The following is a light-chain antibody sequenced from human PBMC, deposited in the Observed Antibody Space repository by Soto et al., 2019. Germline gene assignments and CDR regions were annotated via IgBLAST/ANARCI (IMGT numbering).Light chain of an antibody. CDR1: QSVRNSY. V-gene: IGKV3-20*01. J-gene: IGKJ2*01. Sequence: EILLTQSPGTLSLSPGERATLSCRASQSVRNSYLAWYQQKPGQAPRLLIYGASGRATGIPDRFSGGGSGTDFTLTISRLEPEDVAVYYCQQYGSSPYTFGQGTKLEI. CDR3: QQYGSSPYT. CDR2: GAS.